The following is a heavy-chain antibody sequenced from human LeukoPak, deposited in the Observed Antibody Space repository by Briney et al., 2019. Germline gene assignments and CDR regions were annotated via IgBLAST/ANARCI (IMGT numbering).Heavy chain of an antibody. V-gene: IGHV1-8*03. CDR2: MNPNSGNT. CDR3: ARGHLGYCSSTSCPLDP. CDR1: GYTFTSYD. J-gene: IGHJ5*02. D-gene: IGHD2-2*01. Sequence: ASVKVSCKASGYTFTSYDINWVRQAPGQGLEWMGWMNPNSGNTGYAQKFQGRVTITRNTSISTAYMELSSLRSEDTAVYYCARGHLGYCSSTSCPLDPWGQGTLVTVSS.